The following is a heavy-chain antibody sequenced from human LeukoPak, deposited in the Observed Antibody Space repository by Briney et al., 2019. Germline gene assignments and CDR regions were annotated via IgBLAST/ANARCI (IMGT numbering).Heavy chain of an antibody. CDR1: GGTFSSYA. J-gene: IGHJ4*02. D-gene: IGHD6-19*01. Sequence: SVKVSCKASGGTFSSYAISWVRQAPGQGLEWMGGIIPIFGTANYAQKFQGRVTITTDESTSTAYMELSSLRSEDAAVYYCARGDSSGWYQVYWGQGTLVTVSS. V-gene: IGHV1-69*05. CDR2: IIPIFGTA. CDR3: ARGDSSGWYQVY.